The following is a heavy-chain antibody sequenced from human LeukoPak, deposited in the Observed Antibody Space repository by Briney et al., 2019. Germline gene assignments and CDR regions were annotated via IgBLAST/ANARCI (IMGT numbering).Heavy chain of an antibody. Sequence: SETLSLTCTASGGSISSYYWSWIRQPPGKRLEWIGYMYYGGSTNYNSSLKSRVTISVDTSKNQFSLKLSSVTAADTAVYYCASLHPLRRIFDYWGQGTLVTVSS. V-gene: IGHV4-59*01. CDR2: MYYGGST. CDR1: GGSISSYY. D-gene: IGHD2-15*01. CDR3: ASLHPLRRIFDY. J-gene: IGHJ4*02.